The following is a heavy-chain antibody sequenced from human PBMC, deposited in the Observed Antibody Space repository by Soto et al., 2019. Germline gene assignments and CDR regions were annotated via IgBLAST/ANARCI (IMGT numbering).Heavy chain of an antibody. CDR2: INPRNGAT. J-gene: IGHJ6*02. CDR3: AGPPPPGLYYYAMDV. V-gene: IGHV1-2*02. Sequence: QVQLVQSGAEVKEPGASVRVSCKASGYTFTAYYMHWVRQAPGQGLEWMGWINPRNGATNYAQKYKGRVTMTRDTSISTAYMEPSSLRSDDPAVYYWAGPPPPGLYYYAMDVWGRGTTVIVSS. CDR1: GYTFTAYY.